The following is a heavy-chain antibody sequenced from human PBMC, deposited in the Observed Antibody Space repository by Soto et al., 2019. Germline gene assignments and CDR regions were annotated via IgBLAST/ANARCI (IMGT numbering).Heavy chain of an antibody. CDR3: ARDTYYYDISVHFSADAFDI. V-gene: IGHV3-74*01. D-gene: IGHD3-22*01. CDR1: GFTSSSYW. CDR2: ISNDGSST. J-gene: IGHJ3*02. Sequence: EVQLVESGGGLVQPGGSLRLSCAASGFTSSSYWIHWVRQAPGKGLVWVSRISNDGSSTNYADSVKGRFTISRDNAKNPVYLQTNSLRAEDTAVSYCARDTYYYDISVHFSADAFDIWGQGTMVTVSS.